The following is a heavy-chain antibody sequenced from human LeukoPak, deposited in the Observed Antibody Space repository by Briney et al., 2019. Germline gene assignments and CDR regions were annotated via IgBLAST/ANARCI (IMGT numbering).Heavy chain of an antibody. CDR3: AKDSRLEY. J-gene: IGHJ4*02. CDR1: GFTFSSSA. V-gene: IGHV3-23*01. Sequence: GGSLRLSCAASGFTFSSSAMSWVCQAPGKGLEWVSAISGSGGSTYYADSVKGRFTISRDNSKNTLHLQMNSLRAEDTAVHYCAKDSRLEYWGQGTLVTVSS. CDR2: ISGSGGST. D-gene: IGHD1-1*01.